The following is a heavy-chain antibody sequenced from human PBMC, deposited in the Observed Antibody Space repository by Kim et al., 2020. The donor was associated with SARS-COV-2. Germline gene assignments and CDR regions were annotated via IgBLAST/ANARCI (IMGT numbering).Heavy chain of an antibody. J-gene: IGHJ3*02. CDR3: ARDRPCGGDCSDAFDI. D-gene: IGHD2-21*02. V-gene: IGHV4-4*02. Sequence: SLKRRVTMSVDKSKNQFSLKRSSVTAADTAVYYCARDRPCGGDCSDAFDIWGQGTMVTVSS.